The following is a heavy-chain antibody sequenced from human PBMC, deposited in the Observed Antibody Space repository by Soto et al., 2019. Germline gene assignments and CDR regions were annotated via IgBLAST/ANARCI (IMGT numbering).Heavy chain of an antibody. CDR2: VSPYDGDT. CDR1: GYTFTTYG. D-gene: IGHD1-26*01. Sequence: QVQLVQSGVEVKKPGASVKVSCKASGYTFTTYGISWVRQAPGQGLEWVGWVSPYDGDTNYADALQDRVTMTTDTSTTTAYMELRSLRSDDTAMYYCARDHGGSYQADSFDPWGQGTLVIVSS. CDR3: ARDHGGSYQADSFDP. J-gene: IGHJ5*02. V-gene: IGHV1-18*01.